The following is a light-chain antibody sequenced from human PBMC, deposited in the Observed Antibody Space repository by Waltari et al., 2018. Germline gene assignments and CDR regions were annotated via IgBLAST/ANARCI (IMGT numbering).Light chain of an antibody. Sequence: QSALTQPPSASGSPGQSVTISCTGTSSDVGGYNYVSWYRQHPGKAPELMIFEVSKRPPGVPDRFSGAKSGNTASLTVSGVQAEDEADYYCSSYAGSNSLDVVFGGGTKLTVL. J-gene: IGLJ2*01. CDR1: SSDVGGYNY. V-gene: IGLV2-8*01. CDR3: SSYAGSNSLDVV. CDR2: EVS.